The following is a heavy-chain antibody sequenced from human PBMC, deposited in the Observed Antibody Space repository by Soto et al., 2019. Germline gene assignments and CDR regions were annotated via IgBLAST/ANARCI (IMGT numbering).Heavy chain of an antibody. CDR3: ARGARYQLHHYSY. J-gene: IGHJ4*02. CDR2: IYYSGST. D-gene: IGHD2-2*01. V-gene: IGHV4-59*01. Sequence: SETLSLTCTVSGGSISSYYWSWIRQPPGKGLEWIGYIYYSGSTNYNPSLKSRVTISVDTSKNQFPLKLSSVTAADTAVYYCARGARYQLHHYSYWGQGTLVTVS. CDR1: GGSISSYY.